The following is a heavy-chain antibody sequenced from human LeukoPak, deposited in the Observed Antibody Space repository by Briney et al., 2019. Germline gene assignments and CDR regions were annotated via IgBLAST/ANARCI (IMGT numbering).Heavy chain of an antibody. Sequence: ASVKVSCTASGGTFSSYAISWVRQATGQGLEWKGWMNPNSGNTGYAQKFQGRVTITRNTSISTAYMELSSLRSEDTAVYYCARKQQITIFGVVMSWFDPWGQGTLVTVSS. CDR2: MNPNSGNT. CDR1: GGTFSSYA. J-gene: IGHJ5*02. CDR3: ARKQQITIFGVVMSWFDP. V-gene: IGHV1-8*03. D-gene: IGHD3-3*01.